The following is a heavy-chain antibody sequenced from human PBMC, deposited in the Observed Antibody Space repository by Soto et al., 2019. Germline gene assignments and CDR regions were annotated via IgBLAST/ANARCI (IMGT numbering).Heavy chain of an antibody. V-gene: IGHV3-15*07. J-gene: IGHJ6*02. CDR2: IKSKTDGGTT. CDR1: GFTFSNAW. Sequence: PGGSLRLSCAASGFTFSNAWMNWVRQAPGKGLEWVGRIKSKTDGGTTDYAAPVKGRFTISRDDSKNTLYLQMNSLKTEDTAVYYCTTRIAARPWSRYYYGMDVWGQGTTVTVSS. D-gene: IGHD6-6*01. CDR3: TTRIAARPWSRYYYGMDV.